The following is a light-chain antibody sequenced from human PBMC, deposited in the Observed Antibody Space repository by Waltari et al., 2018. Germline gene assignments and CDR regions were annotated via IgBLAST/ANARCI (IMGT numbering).Light chain of an antibody. CDR3: QHYGTSRT. CDR1: PSIASSY. V-gene: IGKV3-20*01. CDR2: SAS. J-gene: IGKJ1*01. Sequence: IVLTQSPGTLSLSPGERATLSCRASPSIASSYLAWYQQRPGQAPRLLSYSASNGASGVPDRFSGSGSRTDFTLTISRLEPEDFALYYCQHYGTSRTFGQGSKVEMK.